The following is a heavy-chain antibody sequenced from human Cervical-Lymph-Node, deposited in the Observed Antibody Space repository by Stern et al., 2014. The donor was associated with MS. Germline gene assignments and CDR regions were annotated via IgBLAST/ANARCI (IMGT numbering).Heavy chain of an antibody. V-gene: IGHV2-5*02. CDR2: IYWDDQK. CDR3: AHRTAGPFDY. J-gene: IGHJ4*02. CDR1: GFSLSTSGLG. Sequence: QVTLMESGPALVKPTQTLTLTCTFSGFSLSTSGLGVGWIRQPPGEALEWLAYIYWDDQKRYRPSLKSRLTITKDTSKNQVVLTLTNVDPVDTATYYCAHRTAGPFDYWGQGTLVTVSS.